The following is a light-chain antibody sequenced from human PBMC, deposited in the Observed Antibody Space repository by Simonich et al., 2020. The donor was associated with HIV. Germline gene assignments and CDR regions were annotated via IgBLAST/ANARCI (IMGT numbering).Light chain of an antibody. CDR3: QQSYSTPFT. V-gene: IGKV1-39*01. Sequence: DIQMTQSPSTLSASVGDRVTITCRSSQNISSYLNWYQQKPGKAPKLLVYGASRLQSGVPSRFSGSGSGTDFTLTINSLQPEDFATYYCQQSYSTPFTFGPGTKVAFK. CDR1: QNISSY. J-gene: IGKJ3*01. CDR2: GAS.